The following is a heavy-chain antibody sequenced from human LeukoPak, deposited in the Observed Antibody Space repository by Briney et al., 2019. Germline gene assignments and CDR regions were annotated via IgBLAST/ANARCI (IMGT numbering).Heavy chain of an antibody. CDR3: ATDPYNWNSRSYSH. CDR1: GYTLTELS. Sequence: GASVKVSCKVSGYTLTELSMHWVRQAPGKGHGWMGGFDPEDGETIYAQKFQGRVTMTEDTSTDTAYMELSSLRSEDTAVYYCATDPYNWNSRSYSHWGQGTLVTVSS. V-gene: IGHV1-24*01. CDR2: FDPEDGET. J-gene: IGHJ4*02. D-gene: IGHD1-7*01.